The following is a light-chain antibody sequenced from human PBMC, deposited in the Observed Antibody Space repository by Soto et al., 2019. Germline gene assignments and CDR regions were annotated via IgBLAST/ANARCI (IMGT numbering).Light chain of an antibody. J-gene: IGKJ4*01. V-gene: IGKV3-20*01. Sequence: EIVLTQSPGTLSLSPGERATLSCRASQSVSSSYLAWYQQKPGQAPRLLIYGASSRATGIPDRFSGSGSGTDFPLTISRLEPEDFAVYYCHQCDGSPRLTCGGGTKLEIK. CDR3: HQCDGSPRLT. CDR2: GAS. CDR1: QSVSSSY.